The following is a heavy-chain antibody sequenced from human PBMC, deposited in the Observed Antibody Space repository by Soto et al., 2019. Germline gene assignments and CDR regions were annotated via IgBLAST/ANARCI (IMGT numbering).Heavy chain of an antibody. Sequence: SETLSLTCTVSGGSISSGGYYWSWIRQPPGRGLEWIGHIFYSGSTNYNPALKSRVTISVDTSKSQFSLKLSSVTAADTAVYYCAKDSGYNYGYFRWFDPWGQGTLVTVSS. CDR2: IFYSGST. V-gene: IGHV4-61*08. CDR3: AKDSGYNYGYFRWFDP. D-gene: IGHD5-18*01. CDR1: GGSISSGGYY. J-gene: IGHJ5*02.